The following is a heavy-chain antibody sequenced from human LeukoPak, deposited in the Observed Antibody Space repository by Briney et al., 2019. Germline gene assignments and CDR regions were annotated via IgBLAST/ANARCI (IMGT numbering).Heavy chain of an antibody. D-gene: IGHD3-22*01. CDR3: ARDGYDRSRYYYGMDV. Sequence: GGSLRLSCAASGLTFSSHWMHWVRQAPGKGLEWVSAISGSGGSTYYADSVKGRFTVSRDNSKNTLYLQMNSLRAEDTAVYYCARDGYDRSRYYYGMDVWGQGTTVTVSS. J-gene: IGHJ6*02. CDR2: ISGSGGST. CDR1: GLTFSSHW. V-gene: IGHV3-23*01.